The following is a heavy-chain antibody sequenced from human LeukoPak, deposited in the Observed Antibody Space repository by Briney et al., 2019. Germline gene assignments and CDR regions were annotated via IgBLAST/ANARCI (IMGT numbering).Heavy chain of an antibody. D-gene: IGHD3-10*02. CDR1: GGSFSGYY. V-gene: IGHV4-34*01. Sequence: SETLSLTCAVYGGSFSGYYWSWIRQPPGKGLEWTGEINHSGSTNYNPSLKSRVTISVDTSKNQFSLKLSSVTAADTAVYYCARHAPNSLSGGFDPWGQGTLVTVSS. J-gene: IGHJ5*02. CDR2: INHSGST. CDR3: ARHAPNSLSGGFDP.